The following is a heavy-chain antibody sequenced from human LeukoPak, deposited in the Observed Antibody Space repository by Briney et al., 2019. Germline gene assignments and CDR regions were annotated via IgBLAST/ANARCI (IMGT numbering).Heavy chain of an antibody. D-gene: IGHD6-19*01. CDR1: GGSFSGYY. J-gene: IGHJ4*02. CDR3: ARGLGIAVAGTRAFDY. V-gene: IGHV4-34*01. CDR2: INHSGST. Sequence: SETLSLTCAVYGGSFSGYYWSWIRQPPGKGLEWIGEINHSGSTNYNPSLKSRVTISVDTSKNQFSLKLSSVTAADTAVYYCARGLGIAVAGTRAFDYWGQGTLVTVSS.